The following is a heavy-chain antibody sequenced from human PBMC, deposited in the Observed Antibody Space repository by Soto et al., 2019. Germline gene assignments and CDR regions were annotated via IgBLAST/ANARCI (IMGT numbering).Heavy chain of an antibody. CDR1: GFTFSNYA. CDR3: AKDPPYYYGSGPGGY. V-gene: IGHV3-23*01. Sequence: GGSLRLSCAASGFTFSNYAMSWVRQAPGKGLEWVSAISGSGSSTYYANSVKGRFAISRDNSKNTLYLQMNSLRAEDTAVYYCAKDPPYYYGSGPGGYWGQGTLVTVSS. D-gene: IGHD3-10*01. J-gene: IGHJ4*02. CDR2: ISGSGSST.